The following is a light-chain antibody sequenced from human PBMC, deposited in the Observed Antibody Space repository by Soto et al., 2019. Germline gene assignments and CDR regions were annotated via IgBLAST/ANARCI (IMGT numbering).Light chain of an antibody. CDR1: QSISSW. J-gene: IGKJ1*01. CDR3: QQYNLFTWT. V-gene: IGKV1-5*03. Sequence: DIQLTQSPSTVSASVGDRVTITCRASQSISSWLAWYQQKPGKAPKLLIYKASGLESGVPSRFSGSGSGTEFTLIISSLQPNDSATYYCQQYNLFTWTFGQGTKVEIK. CDR2: KAS.